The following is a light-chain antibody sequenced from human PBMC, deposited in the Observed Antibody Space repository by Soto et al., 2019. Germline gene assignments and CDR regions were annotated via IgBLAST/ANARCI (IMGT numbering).Light chain of an antibody. CDR2: EVG. J-gene: IGLJ3*02. CDR3: CSYTSSNTWV. Sequence: QSALTQPASVSGSPGQSITISCTGTSSDVGGYNYVSWYQQHPGKAPKLMIYEVGNRPSGVSNRFSGSKSGNTASLTISGLQAEDEADYYCCSYTSSNTWVFGGGTKVTVL. V-gene: IGLV2-14*01. CDR1: SSDVGGYNY.